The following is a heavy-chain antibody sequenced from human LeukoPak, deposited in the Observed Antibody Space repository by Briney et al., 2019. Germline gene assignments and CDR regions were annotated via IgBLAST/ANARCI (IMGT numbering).Heavy chain of an antibody. J-gene: IGHJ6*02. V-gene: IGHV1-18*01. CDR3: ASSKGAYYDFWSLYGMDV. CDR1: GYTFTSYG. D-gene: IGHD3-3*01. Sequence: ASVKVSCKASGYTFTSYGISWVRQAPGQGLEWMGWISAYNGNTNYAQKLQGRVTMTTDTSTSTAYMELRSLRSDDTAVYYCASSKGAYYDFWSLYGMDVWGQGTTVTVSS. CDR2: ISAYNGNT.